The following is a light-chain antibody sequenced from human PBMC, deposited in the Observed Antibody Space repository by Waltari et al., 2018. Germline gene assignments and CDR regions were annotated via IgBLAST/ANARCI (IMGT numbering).Light chain of an antibody. Sequence: DIQMTQSPSSVSASVGDGLTITCRASQDISSWLAWYQQKPGKAPNLLIYDGYSLQSGVPSRFSGSGSGTVFTLTISSLQPEDFATYYCQQANSFPITFGQGTRLEIK. V-gene: IGKV1-12*01. CDR3: QQANSFPIT. J-gene: IGKJ5*01. CDR2: DGY. CDR1: QDISSW.